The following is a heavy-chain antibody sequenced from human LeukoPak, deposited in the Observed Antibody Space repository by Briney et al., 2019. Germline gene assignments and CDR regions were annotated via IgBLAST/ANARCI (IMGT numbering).Heavy chain of an antibody. CDR3: GVDTAMVTTPDY. CDR2: ISGSGGST. V-gene: IGHV3-23*01. Sequence: PGRSLRLSCAASGFTFSSYGMHWVRQAPGKGLEWVSAISGSGGSTYYADSVKGRFTISRDNSKNTLYLQMNSLRAEDTAVYYCGVDTAMVTTPDYWGQGTLVTVSS. D-gene: IGHD5-18*01. CDR1: GFTFSSYG. J-gene: IGHJ4*02.